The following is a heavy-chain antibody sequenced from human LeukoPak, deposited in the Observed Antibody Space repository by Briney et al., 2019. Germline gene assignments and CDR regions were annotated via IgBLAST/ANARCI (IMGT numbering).Heavy chain of an antibody. CDR1: GFTFSSYW. J-gene: IGHJ4*02. Sequence: GGSLRLSCAASGFTFSSYWMHWVRRAPGKGLVWVSRINSDGSSANYADSVKGRFTISRDNAKNTLYLQMNSLRAEDTAVYYCARDGGYCSGGSCYGGYSDYWGQGTLVTVSS. CDR3: ARDGGYCSGGSCYGGYSDY. V-gene: IGHV3-74*01. CDR2: INSDGSSA. D-gene: IGHD2-15*01.